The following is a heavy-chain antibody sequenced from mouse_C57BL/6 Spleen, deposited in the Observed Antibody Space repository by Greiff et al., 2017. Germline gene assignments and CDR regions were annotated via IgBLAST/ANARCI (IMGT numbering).Heavy chain of an antibody. D-gene: IGHD3-1*01. CDR3: ARSGTRAMDY. J-gene: IGHJ4*01. CDR1: GYTFTSYW. CDR2: IDPSDSYT. V-gene: IGHV1-69*01. Sequence: VQLQQPGAELVMPGASVKLSCKASGYTFTSYWMHWVKQRPGQGLEWIGEIDPSDSYTNYNQKFKGKSTLTVDKYSSTAYMQLSSLTSEDSAVYYCARSGTRAMDYWGQGTSVTVSS.